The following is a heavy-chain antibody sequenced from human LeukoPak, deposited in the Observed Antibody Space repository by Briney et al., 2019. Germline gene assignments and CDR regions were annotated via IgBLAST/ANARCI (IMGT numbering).Heavy chain of an antibody. V-gene: IGHV3-64*01. D-gene: IGHD4-23*01. CDR2: ITSNGGTT. Sequence: RPGGSLRLSCAASGFTFSSYSMVWVRQAPGKGLEYVSGITSNGGTTYYGNSVKGRFTISRDNSKDTLYLQMGSLRTEDMAVYYCARGIRWASDYWGQGTPVTVAS. CDR3: ARGIRWASDY. J-gene: IGHJ4*02. CDR1: GFTFSSYS.